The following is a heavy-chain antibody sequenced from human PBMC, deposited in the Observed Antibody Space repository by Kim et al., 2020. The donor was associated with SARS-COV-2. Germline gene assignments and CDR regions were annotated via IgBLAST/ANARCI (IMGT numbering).Heavy chain of an antibody. Sequence: SETLSLTCTASGGSISSYYWSWIRQPPGKGLEWIGYIYYSGSTNYNPSLKSRVTISIDTSKNQFSLKLSSVTAADTAVYYCARGSGITIFGVVIIRAFDIWGQGTMVTVSS. J-gene: IGHJ3*02. CDR3: ARGSGITIFGVVIIRAFDI. D-gene: IGHD3-3*01. CDR2: IYYSGST. V-gene: IGHV4-59*13. CDR1: GGSISSYY.